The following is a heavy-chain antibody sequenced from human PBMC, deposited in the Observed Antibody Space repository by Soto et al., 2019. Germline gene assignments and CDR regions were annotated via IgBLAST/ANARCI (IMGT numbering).Heavy chain of an antibody. CDR2: INPCHGTT. D-gene: IGHD2-21*01. V-gene: IGHV1-69*10. J-gene: IGHJ3*02. CDR3: PREQIEVLKGGGGAFDI. CDR1: GGSLSSYP. Sequence: ASVKVSCKASGGSLSSYPSSWLGQPRGQGREWVGAINPCHGTTTYAKKFQGRVTINADKSTNTPYMVVTSLNARGRAGCNFPREQIEVLKGGGGAFDIWGRGSMVTVSS.